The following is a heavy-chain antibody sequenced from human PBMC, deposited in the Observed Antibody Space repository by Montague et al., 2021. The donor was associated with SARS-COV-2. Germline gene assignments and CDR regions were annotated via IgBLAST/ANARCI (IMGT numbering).Heavy chain of an antibody. CDR1: GGSISSGNW. D-gene: IGHD6-13*01. V-gene: IGHV4-4*02. Sequence: SETLSLTSAVSGGSISSGNWWSWVRQPPGKGLECIGNIYHSGSTNYNPSLKSRVTISLNKSKNQFSLNLSSTTAADTAVYYCARFFSSWTDWGQGTLVTVSS. CDR3: ARFFSSWTD. J-gene: IGHJ4*02. CDR2: IYHSGST.